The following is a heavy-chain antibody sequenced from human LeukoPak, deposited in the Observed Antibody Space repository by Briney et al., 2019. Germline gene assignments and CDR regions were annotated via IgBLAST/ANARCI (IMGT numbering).Heavy chain of an antibody. CDR2: IKSKSDGGTR. J-gene: IGHJ4*02. CDR1: GFTFSDAW. Sequence: GGSLRLSCAASGFTFSDAWMSWVRQAPGKGLEWVGRIKSKSDGGTRDYAAPVKGRFTISRDDSENTQYLQMNSLKTEDTAVYYCTAGVGSTDNDYWGQGTLVTVSS. CDR3: TAGVGSTDNDY. D-gene: IGHD1-26*01. V-gene: IGHV3-15*01.